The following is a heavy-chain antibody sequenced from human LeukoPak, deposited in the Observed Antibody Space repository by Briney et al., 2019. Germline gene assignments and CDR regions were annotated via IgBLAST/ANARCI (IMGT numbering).Heavy chain of an antibody. Sequence: TGGSLRLSCAASGLAFSSYAMSWVRQAPGKGLEWVSAISGSGGSTYYADSVKGRFTISRDNSKNTLYLQMNSLRAEDTAVYYCAKSLRGGSGSSYYYYGMDVWGQGTTVTVSS. CDR1: GLAFSSYA. D-gene: IGHD3-10*01. CDR3: AKSLRGGSGSSYYYYGMDV. V-gene: IGHV3-23*01. J-gene: IGHJ6*02. CDR2: ISGSGGST.